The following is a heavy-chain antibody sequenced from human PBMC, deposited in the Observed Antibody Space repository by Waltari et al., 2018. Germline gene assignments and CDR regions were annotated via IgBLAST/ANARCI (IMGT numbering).Heavy chain of an antibody. CDR2: INHSGST. CDR1: GGSFSGYY. J-gene: IGHJ5*02. CDR3: ARGGDKWFRGWFDP. V-gene: IGHV4-34*01. D-gene: IGHD3-10*01. Sequence: QVQLQQWGAGLLKPSETLSLTCAVYGGSFSGYYWSWIRQPPGKGLEWIGEINHSGSTNSNPSLKSRVTISVDTSKNQVSLKLSSVTAADTAVYYCARGGDKWFRGWFDPWGQGTLVTVSS.